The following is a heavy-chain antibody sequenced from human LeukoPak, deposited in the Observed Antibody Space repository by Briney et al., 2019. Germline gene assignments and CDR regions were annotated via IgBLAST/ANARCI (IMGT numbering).Heavy chain of an antibody. CDR2: ISSSGGTI. Sequence: GGSLRLSCAASGFTFSNHEMNWVRQAPGKGLGWVSYISSSGGTIYYADSVKGRFTISRDNAKNSLYLQMNSLRAEDTAVYYCARDRGVTLFYYGMDVWGQGTTVTVSS. CDR3: ARDRGVTLFYYGMDV. V-gene: IGHV3-48*03. J-gene: IGHJ6*02. CDR1: GFTFSNHE. D-gene: IGHD2-21*02.